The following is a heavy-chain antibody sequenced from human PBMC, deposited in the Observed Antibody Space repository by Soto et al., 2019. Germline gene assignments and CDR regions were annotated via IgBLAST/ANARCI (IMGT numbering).Heavy chain of an antibody. CDR3: ASTRSSGWSYYYYGMDV. D-gene: IGHD6-19*01. Sequence: QLQLQESGPGLVKPSETLSLTCTVSGGSISSSNWWSWVRQPPGKGLEWIGEIYHSGSTNYNPSLKSRVTISVDKSKNQFSLKLSSVTAADTAVYYCASTRSSGWSYYYYGMDVWGQGTTVTVSS. J-gene: IGHJ6*02. CDR2: IYHSGST. V-gene: IGHV4-4*02. CDR1: GGSISSSNW.